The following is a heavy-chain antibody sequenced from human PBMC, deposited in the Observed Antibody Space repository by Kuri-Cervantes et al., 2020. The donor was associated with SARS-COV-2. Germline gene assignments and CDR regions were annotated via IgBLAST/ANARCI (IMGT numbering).Heavy chain of an antibody. CDR1: GFTFSDYY. CDR3: ARGLTITMIVVVEVGGADY. CDR2: ISSSGSTI. D-gene: IGHD3-22*01. Sequence: LSLTCAASGFTFSDYYMSWIRQAPGKGLEWVSYISSSGSTIYYAGSVKGRFTISRDNAKNSLYLQMNSLRAEDTAVYYCARGLTITMIVVVEVGGADYWGQGTLVTVSS. V-gene: IGHV3-11*04. J-gene: IGHJ4*02.